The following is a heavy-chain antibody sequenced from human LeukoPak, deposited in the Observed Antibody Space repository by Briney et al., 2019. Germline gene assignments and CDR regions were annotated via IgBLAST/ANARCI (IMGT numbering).Heavy chain of an antibody. Sequence: GGSLRLSGAAPAFTFSSYGMHWVRQAPGKGLEWVTFIRYDGSNKYYADSVKGRFTISRDNSKNTLYLQMNSLRAEDTAVYYCATVRRISGWYPIDYWGQGTLVTVSS. CDR1: AFTFSSYG. J-gene: IGHJ4*02. CDR3: ATVRRISGWYPIDY. CDR2: IRYDGSNK. V-gene: IGHV3-30*02. D-gene: IGHD6-19*01.